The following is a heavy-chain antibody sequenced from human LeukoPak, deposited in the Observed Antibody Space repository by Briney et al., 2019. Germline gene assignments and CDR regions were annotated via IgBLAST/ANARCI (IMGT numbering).Heavy chain of an antibody. J-gene: IGHJ6*03. CDR3: ARDAVGATLGYYYYYMDV. CDR1: GFTVSSNY. V-gene: IGHV3-53*01. CDR2: IYSGGST. D-gene: IGHD1-26*01. Sequence: GGSLRLSCAASGFTVSSNYMSWVRQAPGKGLEWVSVIYSGGSTYYADSVKGRFTISRDNSKNTLYLQMNSLRAEDTAVYYCARDAVGATLGYYYYYMDVWGKGTTVTVSS.